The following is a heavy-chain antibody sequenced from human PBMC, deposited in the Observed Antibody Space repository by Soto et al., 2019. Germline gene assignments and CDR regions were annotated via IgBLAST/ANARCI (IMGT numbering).Heavy chain of an antibody. J-gene: IGHJ4*02. CDR1: GFSFSSYG. D-gene: IGHD3-10*01. V-gene: IGHV3-30*18. CDR3: AKEADYGSGSFSRTDY. Sequence: QVQLVESGGGVVQPGRSLRLSCAASGFSFSSYGMHWVRQAPGKGLEWVAIISYDGSNKYYADSVKGRFTISRDNSKNTLYLQMDSLRAEDTAVYYCAKEADYGSGSFSRTDYWGQGTLVTVSS. CDR2: ISYDGSNK.